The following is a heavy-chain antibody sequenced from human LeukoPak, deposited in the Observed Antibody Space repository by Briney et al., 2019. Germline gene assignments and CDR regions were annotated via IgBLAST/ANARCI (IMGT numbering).Heavy chain of an antibody. Sequence: PGGSLRLSCAASGISFSTHAMTWVRQAPGKGLEWVSGISGSGGTTNYADSGKGRFTISRDNSKNTLYLQMNSLRAEDTAVYYCARVKGGSSGWWYYYYMDVWGKGTTVTISS. CDR1: GISFSTHA. D-gene: IGHD6-19*01. J-gene: IGHJ6*03. CDR2: ISGSGGTT. V-gene: IGHV3-23*01. CDR3: ARVKGGSSGWWYYYYMDV.